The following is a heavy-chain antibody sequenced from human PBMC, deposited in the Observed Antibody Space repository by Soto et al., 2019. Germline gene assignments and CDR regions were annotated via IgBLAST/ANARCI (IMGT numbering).Heavy chain of an antibody. J-gene: IGHJ4*02. Sequence: QVQLQESGPGLVKPSQTLSLTCTVSGGSISSGDYYWSWIRQPPGKGLEWIGYIYYSGSTYYNPSLKSRVTIAVDPSKNQFALRLSSVTAADTAVYYCARGAGIAVAARAYFDYWGQGPLVTVSS. V-gene: IGHV4-30-4*01. CDR1: GGSISSGDYY. CDR2: IYYSGST. D-gene: IGHD6-19*01. CDR3: ARGAGIAVAARAYFDY.